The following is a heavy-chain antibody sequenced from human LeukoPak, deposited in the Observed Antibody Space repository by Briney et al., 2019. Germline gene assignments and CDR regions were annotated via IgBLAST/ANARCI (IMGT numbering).Heavy chain of an antibody. V-gene: IGHV3-53*01. CDR1: GIAVSDNY. J-gene: IGHJ4*02. Sequence: PGGSLRLSCVASGIAVSDNYMSWVRQAPGKRPEWVSVLYSGGTTHYADSVKGRFTISRDNAKNSLYLQMNSLRAEDTAVYYCASGLELDYRGQGTLVTVSS. CDR2: LYSGGTT. CDR3: ASGLELDY.